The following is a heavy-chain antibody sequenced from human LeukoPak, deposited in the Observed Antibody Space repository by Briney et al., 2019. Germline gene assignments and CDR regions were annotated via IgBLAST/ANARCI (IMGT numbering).Heavy chain of an antibody. CDR1: GFILRNEA. V-gene: IGHV3-15*01. J-gene: IGHJ3*02. CDR3: ALAWFGESRDGLDI. Sequence: GGSLRLSCAASGFILRNEAMTWVRQAPGKGLEWVGRIKSQTHGATTDFAAPVKGRFSVSRDDSTSTLFLQMNSLKIEDTGVYYCALAWFGESRDGLDIWGHGTMVTVSS. D-gene: IGHD3-10*01. CDR2: IKSQTHGATT.